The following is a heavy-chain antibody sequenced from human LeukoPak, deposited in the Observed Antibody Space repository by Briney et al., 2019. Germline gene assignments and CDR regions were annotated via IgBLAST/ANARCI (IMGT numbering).Heavy chain of an antibody. J-gene: IGHJ4*02. Sequence: GGSLRLSCAASGFTFISYWMHWVRQAPGKGLVWVSRVNADGSSTSYADSVKGRFTISRDNAENTLYLQMNSLKTEDTAVYYCTTDFARGYYGSGSSPGGYWGQGTLVTVSS. CDR3: TTDFARGYYGSGSSPGGY. V-gene: IGHV3-74*01. CDR2: VNADGSST. CDR1: GFTFISYW. D-gene: IGHD3-10*01.